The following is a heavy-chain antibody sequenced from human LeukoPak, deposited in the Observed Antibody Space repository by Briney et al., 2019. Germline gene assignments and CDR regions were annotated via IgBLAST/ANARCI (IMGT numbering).Heavy chain of an antibody. Sequence: SETLSLTCTVSGGSTSNYYWSWIRQPPGKGLEWIAYIFQSGDARYNPSLKSRVTISVDTSKNQFSLKLSSVTAADTAVYYCAGEYSSSSFDPWGQGTLVTVSS. D-gene: IGHD6-6*01. CDR1: GGSTSNYY. J-gene: IGHJ5*02. CDR3: AGEYSSSSFDP. CDR2: IFQSGDA. V-gene: IGHV4-59*12.